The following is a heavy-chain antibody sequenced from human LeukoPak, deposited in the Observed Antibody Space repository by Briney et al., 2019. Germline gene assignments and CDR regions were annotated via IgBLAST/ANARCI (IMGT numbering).Heavy chain of an antibody. CDR2: INPSGGST. CDR1: GYTFTSYY. Sequence: ASVKVSCKASGYTFTSYYMHWVRQAPGQGLEWMGIINPSGGSTSYAQKFQGRVTMTRDTSTSTVYMELSNLRSEDTAVYYCARGLYYYDSSVGAFDIWGQGTMVTVSS. D-gene: IGHD3-22*01. V-gene: IGHV1-46*01. J-gene: IGHJ3*02. CDR3: ARGLYYYDSSVGAFDI.